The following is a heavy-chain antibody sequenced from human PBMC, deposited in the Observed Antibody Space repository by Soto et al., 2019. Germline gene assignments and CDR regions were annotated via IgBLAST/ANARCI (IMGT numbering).Heavy chain of an antibody. D-gene: IGHD5-12*01. CDR3: ARSSHPYSGYDFGPESYYYYYGMDV. CDR2: ISSNGVGT. Sequence: PGGSLRLSCAASGFTLSGYAMDWVRQAPGKGLEYVSGISSNGVGTYYANSVQGRFTISRDNSKNTVYLQMGSLRPEDTAVYYCARSSHPYSGYDFGPESYYYYYGMDVWGQGTTVTVSS. V-gene: IGHV3-64*01. CDR1: GFTLSGYA. J-gene: IGHJ6*02.